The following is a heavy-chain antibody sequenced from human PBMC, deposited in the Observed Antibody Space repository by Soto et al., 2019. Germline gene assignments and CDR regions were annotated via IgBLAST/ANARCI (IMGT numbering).Heavy chain of an antibody. CDR3: ARDRTYQPHPVY. CDR2: ISSSSSTI. V-gene: IGHV3-48*01. J-gene: IGHJ4*02. CDR1: GFTFSSYS. Sequence: GGSLRLSCAASGFTFSSYSMNWVRQAPGKGLEWVSYISSSSSTIYYADSVKGRFTISRDNAKNSLYLQMNSLRAEDTAVYYCARDRTYQPHPVYLGQGTLVTVPS. D-gene: IGHD2-2*01.